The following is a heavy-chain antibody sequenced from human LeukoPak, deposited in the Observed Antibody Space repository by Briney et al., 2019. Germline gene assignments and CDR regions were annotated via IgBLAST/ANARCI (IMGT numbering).Heavy chain of an antibody. CDR1: GYTFTSYD. V-gene: IGHV1-8*03. CDR3: ARGHTVTGFYGYYMDV. Sequence: SVKVSCKASGYTFTSYDINWVRQATGQGLEWMGWMNPNRGNTGYAQKFQGRVTITRNTSISTAYMELSSLRSEDTAVYYCARGHTVTGFYGYYMDVWSKGTTVTVSS. J-gene: IGHJ6*03. D-gene: IGHD4-11*01. CDR2: MNPNRGNT.